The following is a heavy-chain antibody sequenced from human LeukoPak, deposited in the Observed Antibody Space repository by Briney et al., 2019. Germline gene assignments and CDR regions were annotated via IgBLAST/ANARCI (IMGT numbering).Heavy chain of an antibody. CDR2: IYYSGST. V-gene: IGHV4-39*01. CDR1: GGSISSSSYY. Sequence: PSETLSLTCTVSGGSISSSSYYWGWIRQPPGKGLEWIGSIYYSGSTYYNPSLKSRVTISVDVSKNQFSLNLSSVTAAATSFYSCARLRVGDGRVDYWGQGTLVTVSS. CDR3: ARLRVGDGRVDY. D-gene: IGHD3-10*01. J-gene: IGHJ4*02.